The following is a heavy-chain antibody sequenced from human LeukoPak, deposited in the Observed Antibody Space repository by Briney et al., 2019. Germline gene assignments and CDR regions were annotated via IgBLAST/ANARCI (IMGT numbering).Heavy chain of an antibody. CDR3: VRIFDF. CDR2: IRHTGST. Sequence: SETLSLTCAVHGESFSGYYWSWIRQPPGKGLEWIGEIRHTGSTNYNPSLKSRVTIFVDTSKRQFSLKPTSVTAADTAVYYCVRIFDFWGQGTLVTVSS. CDR1: GESFSGYY. V-gene: IGHV4-34*01. J-gene: IGHJ4*02.